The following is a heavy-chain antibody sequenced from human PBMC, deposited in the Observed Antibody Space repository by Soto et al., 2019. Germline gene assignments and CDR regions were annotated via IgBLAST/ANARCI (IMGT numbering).Heavy chain of an antibody. V-gene: IGHV2-26*01. CDR2: IFSNDEK. CDR1: GFSLSNARMG. Sequence: QVTLKESGPVLVKPTETLTLTCTVSGFSLSNARMGVSWIRQPPGKALEWLAHIFSNDEKSYSTSLKSRLTISKDTSKSQVVLTMTNMDPVYTATYYGARIVYSSGWYQRWGQGTLVTVSS. D-gene: IGHD6-19*01. J-gene: IGHJ4*02. CDR3: ARIVYSSGWYQR.